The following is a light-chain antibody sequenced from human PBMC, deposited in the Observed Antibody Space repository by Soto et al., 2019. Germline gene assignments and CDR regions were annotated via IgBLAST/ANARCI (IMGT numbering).Light chain of an antibody. CDR1: ESVNIW. J-gene: IGKJ1*01. CDR2: KAS. V-gene: IGKV1-5*03. Sequence: DIPMTQSPSILSASVGERVTITCRANESVNIWLAWYQQKPGQAPKLLIQKASTLQSGVPSRFGGGGSGTEFTLTISNLQPEDFATYYCQQYHRSSRTFGQGTKVDIK. CDR3: QQYHRSSRT.